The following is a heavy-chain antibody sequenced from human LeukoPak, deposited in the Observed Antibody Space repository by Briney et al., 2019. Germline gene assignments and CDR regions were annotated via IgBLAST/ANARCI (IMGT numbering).Heavy chain of an antibody. D-gene: IGHD6-13*01. CDR3: ARAGTRYASSWYAPDY. Sequence: GGSLRLSCAASGFTFSDYYMSWIRQAPGKGLEWVSYISSSGSSISYADSVKGRFTISRDNAKNSLYLQMNSLRAEDTAVYYCARAGTRYASSWYAPDYWGQGTLVTVSS. CDR1: GFTFSDYY. V-gene: IGHV3-11*04. CDR2: ISSSGSSI. J-gene: IGHJ4*02.